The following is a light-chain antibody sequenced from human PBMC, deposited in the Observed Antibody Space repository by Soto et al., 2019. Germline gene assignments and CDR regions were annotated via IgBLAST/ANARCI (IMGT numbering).Light chain of an antibody. J-gene: IGKJ1*01. V-gene: IGKV3-11*01. CDR3: QQRSNWPRT. Sequence: EIVMMQSPDTLSVSPGERATLSCRASQSVSTNLAWYQQKPVQAPRLFIYAASNRATGTPARFSGSGSGTEFTLTISSLEPEDFAVYYCQQRSNWPRTFGQGTKV. CDR2: AAS. CDR1: QSVSTN.